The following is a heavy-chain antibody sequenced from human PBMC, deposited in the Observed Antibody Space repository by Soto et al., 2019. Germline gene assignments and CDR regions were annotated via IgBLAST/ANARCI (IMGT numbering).Heavy chain of an antibody. CDR2: IYYSGST. CDR1: GGSISSGGYY. J-gene: IGHJ4*02. D-gene: IGHD4-17*01. CDR3: ARGDYGGNSCSLLSFDY. Sequence: QVQLQESGPGLVKPSQTLSLTCTVSGGSISSGGYYWSWIRQHPGKGLEWIGYIYYSGSTYYNPSLKSRVTISVDTSKNQCSRKLSSVTAADTAVYYCARGDYGGNSCSLLSFDYWGQGTLVTVSS. V-gene: IGHV4-31*03.